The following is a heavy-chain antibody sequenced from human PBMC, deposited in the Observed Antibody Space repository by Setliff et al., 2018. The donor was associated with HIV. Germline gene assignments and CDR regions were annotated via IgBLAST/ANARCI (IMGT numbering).Heavy chain of an antibody. V-gene: IGHV4-39*01. CDR2: IYYSGSS. CDR3: ARLAMAAAGMRWFDP. Sequence: SETLSLTCTVSGDSISSSNYYWGWIRQPPGKGLEWIGNIYYSGSSYCNSSLKSRVTISIDTSKNQFSLRLSSVTATDTAVHYCARLAMAAAGMRWFDPWGQGALVTVSS. J-gene: IGHJ5*02. D-gene: IGHD6-13*01. CDR1: GDSISSSNYY.